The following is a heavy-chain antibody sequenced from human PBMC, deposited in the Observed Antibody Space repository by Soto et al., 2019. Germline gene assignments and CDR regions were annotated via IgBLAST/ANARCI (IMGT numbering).Heavy chain of an antibody. Sequence: PSETLSLTCTASGGSISSYYWSWIRQPPGKGLEWIGYIYYSGSTNYNPSLKSRVTISVDTSKNPFPLKLSSVTAADTAVYYCGRVRVVVAARSYYYGMDVWGQGTTGTAP. CDR2: IYYSGST. V-gene: IGHV4-59*01. J-gene: IGHJ6*02. D-gene: IGHD2-15*01. CDR1: GGSISSYY. CDR3: GRVRVVVAARSYYYGMDV.